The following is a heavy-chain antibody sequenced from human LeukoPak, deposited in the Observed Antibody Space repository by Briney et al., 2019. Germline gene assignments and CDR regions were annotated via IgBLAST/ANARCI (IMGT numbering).Heavy chain of an antibody. D-gene: IGHD6-13*01. CDR2: VTGSAGGT. V-gene: IGHV3-23*01. J-gene: IGHJ5*02. CDR3: AKGAAAGLVYWFDP. Sequence: QTGGSLRLSCAASGFTFSSYAMMWVRQAPGKGLEWVSTVTGSAGGTYYADSVKGRFTISRDNSKNTLYLIMNSLRAEDTAVYYCAKGAAAGLVYWFDPWGQGTLVAVSS. CDR1: GFTFSSYA.